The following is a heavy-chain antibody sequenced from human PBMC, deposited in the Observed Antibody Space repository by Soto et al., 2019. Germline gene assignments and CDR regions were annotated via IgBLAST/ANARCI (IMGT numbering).Heavy chain of an antibody. D-gene: IGHD3-3*01. CDR1: GFTFSSYG. V-gene: IGHV3-30*18. J-gene: IGHJ4*02. Sequence: GGSLRLSCAASGFTFSSYGMHWVRQAPGKGLEWVAVISYDGSNKYYADSVKGRFTISRDNSKNTLYLQMNSLRAEDTAVYYCAKDSTKEPYYDFWSGYFNYWGQGTLVTVSS. CDR3: AKDSTKEPYYDFWSGYFNY. CDR2: ISYDGSNK.